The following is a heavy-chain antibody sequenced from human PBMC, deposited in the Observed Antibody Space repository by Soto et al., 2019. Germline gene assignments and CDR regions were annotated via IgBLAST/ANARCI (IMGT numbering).Heavy chain of an antibody. V-gene: IGHV4-59*01. Sequence: SETLSLTCTVSGGSISSYYWSWIRQPPGKGLEWIGYIYYSGSTNYNPSLKSRVTISVDTSKNQLSLKLSSVTAADTAVYYCARDRNGDDYWGQGTLVTVSS. CDR2: IYYSGST. CDR3: ARDRNGDDY. J-gene: IGHJ4*02. CDR1: GGSISSYY. D-gene: IGHD1-1*01.